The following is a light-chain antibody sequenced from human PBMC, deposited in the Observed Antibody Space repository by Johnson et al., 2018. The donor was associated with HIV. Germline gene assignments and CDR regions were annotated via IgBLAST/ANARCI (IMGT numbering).Light chain of an antibody. J-gene: IGLJ1*01. CDR3: GTWDTSLRAFV. V-gene: IGLV1-51*02. CDR2: ENN. Sequence: QSALTQPPSVSAAPGQKVTISCSGSSSNIGNNYVSWYQQLPGTAPKLLIYENNKRPLGIPDRFSGSKSGTSATLGITGLQTGDEADFYCGTWDTSLRAFVSGTGTKVTV. CDR1: SSNIGNNY.